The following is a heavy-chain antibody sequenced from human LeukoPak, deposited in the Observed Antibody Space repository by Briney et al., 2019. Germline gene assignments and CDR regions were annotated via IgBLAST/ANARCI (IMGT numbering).Heavy chain of an antibody. V-gene: IGHV4-39*01. CDR3: ARLSFNVLLWFGESEDAFDI. CDR1: GGSISSSSYY. D-gene: IGHD3-10*01. Sequence: SETLSLTCTVSGGSISSSSYYWGWIRQPPGKGLEWIGSIYYSGSTYYNPSLKSRVTISVDTSKNQFSLKLSSVTAADTAVYCCARLSFNVLLWFGESEDAFDIWGQGTMVTVSS. CDR2: IYYSGST. J-gene: IGHJ3*02.